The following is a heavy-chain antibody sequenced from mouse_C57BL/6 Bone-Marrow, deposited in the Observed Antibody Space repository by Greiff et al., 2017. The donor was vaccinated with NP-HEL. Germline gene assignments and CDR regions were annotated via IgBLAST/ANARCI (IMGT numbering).Heavy chain of an antibody. CDR1: GFTFSSYG. CDR3: ARNYSNWYFDV. Sequence: EVKLVESGGDLVKPGGSLKLSCAASGFTFSSYGMSWVRQTPDKRLEWVATISSGGSYTYYPDSVKGRFTISRDNAKNTLYLQMSSLKSEDTAMYYCARNYSNWYFDVWGTGTTVTVSS. J-gene: IGHJ1*03. CDR2: ISSGGSYT. D-gene: IGHD2-5*01. V-gene: IGHV5-6*01.